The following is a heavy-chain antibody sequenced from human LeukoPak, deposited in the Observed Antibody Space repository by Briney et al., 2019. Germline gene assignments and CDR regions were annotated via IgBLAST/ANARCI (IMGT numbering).Heavy chain of an antibody. D-gene: IGHD3-9*01. J-gene: IGHJ3*02. CDR2: INHSGST. Sequence: SETLSLTCAVYGGSFSGYYWSWIRQPPGNGLEWIGEINHSGSTNYNPSLKSRVTISVDTSKNQFSLKLSSVTAADTAVYYCARGGRYYDILTGSQFPGSRDAFDIWGQGTMVTVSS. CDR3: ARGGRYYDILTGSQFPGSRDAFDI. V-gene: IGHV4-34*01. CDR1: GGSFSGYY.